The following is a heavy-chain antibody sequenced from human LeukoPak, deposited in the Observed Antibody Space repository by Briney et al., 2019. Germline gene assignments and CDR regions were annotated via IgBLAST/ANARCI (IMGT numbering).Heavy chain of an antibody. CDR2: ISSSSSYI. D-gene: IGHD1-1*01. J-gene: IGHJ5*02. V-gene: IGHV3-21*04. CDR3: ARGSETGTTSRWFDP. Sequence: GGSLRLSCAASGFTSSSYSMNWVRQAPGKGLEWVSSISSSSSYIYYADSVKGRFTISRDNSKNTLYLQINSLRAEDTAVFYCARGSETGTTSRWFDPWGQGTLVTVSS. CDR1: GFTSSSYS.